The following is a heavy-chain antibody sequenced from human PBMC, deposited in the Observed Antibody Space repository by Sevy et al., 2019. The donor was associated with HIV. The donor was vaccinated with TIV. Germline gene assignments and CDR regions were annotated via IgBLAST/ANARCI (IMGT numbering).Heavy chain of an antibody. J-gene: IGHJ2*01. CDR2: IYSTGST. CDR1: GGSISSSGYY. V-gene: IGHV4-39*01. D-gene: IGHD6-19*01. Sequence: SETLSLTCTVSGGSISSSGYYWGWIRQPPGKGLEWIGSIYSTGSTSYNPSLKSRVTLSADTSKTQFSLKLHSVSAAATAVYYCATPRGSDWYEGTGGYFDLWGRGALVTVSS. CDR3: ATPRGSDWYEGTGGYFDL.